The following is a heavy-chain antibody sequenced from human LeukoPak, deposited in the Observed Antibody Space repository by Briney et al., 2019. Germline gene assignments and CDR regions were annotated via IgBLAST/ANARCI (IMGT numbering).Heavy chain of an antibody. J-gene: IGHJ4*02. CDR2: IYHSGST. D-gene: IGHD3-10*01. CDR1: GGSISSSNW. CDR3: ARDFRANNGSGSYFSY. Sequence: SETLSLTCAVSGGSISSSNWWSWVRQPPGKGLEWIGEIYHSGSTNYNPSLKSRVTISVDKSKNQFSLKLSSVTAADTAVYYCARDFRANNGSGSYFSYWGQGTLVTVSS. V-gene: IGHV4-4*02.